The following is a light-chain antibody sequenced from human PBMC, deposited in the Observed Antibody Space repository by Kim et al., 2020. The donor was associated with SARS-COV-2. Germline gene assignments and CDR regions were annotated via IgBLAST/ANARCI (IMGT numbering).Light chain of an antibody. V-gene: IGLV3-19*01. Sequence: AMGQTVRLKCQGDSLRNYYATGYQQRPGQAPVLVLYGKYNRPSGIPDRFSGSASGNTASLTITGAQAEDEADYYCNSRDSSGDHVVFGGGTKLTVL. CDR3: NSRDSSGDHVV. CDR2: GKY. CDR1: SLRNYY. J-gene: IGLJ3*02.